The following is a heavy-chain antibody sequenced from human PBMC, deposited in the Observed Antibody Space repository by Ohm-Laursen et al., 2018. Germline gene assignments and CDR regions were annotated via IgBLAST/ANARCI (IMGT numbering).Heavy chain of an antibody. CDR3: ASLKPPLYYYGMDA. J-gene: IGHJ6*02. CDR1: GFTFSDYY. CDR2: ISSSGSTI. Sequence: SLRLSCSASGFTFSDYYMSWIRQAPGKGLEWVSYISSSGSTIYYADSVKGRFTISRDNAKNSLYLQMNSLRAEDTAVYYCASLKPPLYYYGMDAWGQGTTVTVSS. V-gene: IGHV3-11*01.